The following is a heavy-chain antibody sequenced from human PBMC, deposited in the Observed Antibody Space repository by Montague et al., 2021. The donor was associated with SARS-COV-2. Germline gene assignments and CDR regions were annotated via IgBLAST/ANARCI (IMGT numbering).Heavy chain of an antibody. CDR3: ARQGLAGITIFGVVTPRGGFDI. CDR1: GGSISSSSYY. J-gene: IGHJ3*02. V-gene: IGHV4-39*01. CDR2: FYYSGST. D-gene: IGHD3-3*01. Sequence: SETLSLTCTVSGGSISSSSYYWGWIRQPTGLGLEWIGSFYYSGSTYYNPSLKSRVTISAYTSKNQFSLKLSSVTAADTAGYYCARQGLAGITIFGVVTPRGGFDIWGQGTMVTVSS.